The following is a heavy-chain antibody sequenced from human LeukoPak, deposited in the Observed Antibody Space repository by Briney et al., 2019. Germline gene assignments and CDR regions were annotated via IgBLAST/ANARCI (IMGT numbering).Heavy chain of an antibody. CDR1: GFTFSSYW. V-gene: IGHV3-7*03. CDR3: AKDRAHYYGSGSYLES. CDR2: IKQDGSEK. Sequence: GGSLRLSCAASGFTFSSYWMSWVRQAPGKGLEWVANIKQDGSEKYYVDSVKGRFTISRDNAKNSLYLQMNSLRAEDTALYYCAKDRAHYYGSGSYLESWGQGTLVAVSS. J-gene: IGHJ4*02. D-gene: IGHD3-10*01.